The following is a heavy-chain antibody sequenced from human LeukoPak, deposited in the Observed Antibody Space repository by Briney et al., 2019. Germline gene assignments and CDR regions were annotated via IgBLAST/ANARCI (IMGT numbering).Heavy chain of an antibody. CDR2: INPYNGGT. Sequence: ASVRVSCKASGYTYTGYHLHWVRLAPGQGLEWMGRINPYNGGTNSAQKFQGRVTMTRDTSISTAFMELSRLTSDDTAVYYCARVSYCGGDCSSKYYYGLDVWGQGTTVTVSS. J-gene: IGHJ6*02. V-gene: IGHV1-2*06. CDR1: GYTYTGYH. CDR3: ARVSYCGGDCSSKYYYGLDV. D-gene: IGHD2-21*02.